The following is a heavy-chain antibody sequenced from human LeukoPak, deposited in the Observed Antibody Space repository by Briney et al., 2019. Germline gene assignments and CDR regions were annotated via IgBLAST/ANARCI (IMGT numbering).Heavy chain of an antibody. CDR3: AKGGIIAARPGCWFDP. CDR1: GFTFSSYG. V-gene: IGHV3-33*06. J-gene: IGHJ5*02. Sequence: GGSLRLSCAASGFTFSSYGMHWVRQAPGKGLEWVAVIWYDGSNKYYADSVKGRFTISRDNSKNTLYLQMNSLRAEDTAVYYCAKGGIIAARPGCWFDPWGQGTLVTVSS. CDR2: IWYDGSNK. D-gene: IGHD6-6*01.